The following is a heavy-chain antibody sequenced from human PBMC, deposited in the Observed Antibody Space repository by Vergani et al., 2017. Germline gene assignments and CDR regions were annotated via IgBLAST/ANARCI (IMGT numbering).Heavy chain of an antibody. D-gene: IGHD3-22*01. CDR3: ARRKYYYDSSGYYYYYYYEMDV. J-gene: IGHJ6*02. CDR2: IYPGDSDT. Sequence: EVQLVQSGAEVKKPGESLKISCKGSGYSFTSYWIGWVRQMPGKGLEWMGIIYPGDSDTRYSTSFQGQVTIPADRSISTAYLQWSSLKASDTAMYYCARRKYYYDSSGYYYYYYYEMDVWGQGTTVTVSS. CDR1: GYSFTSYW. V-gene: IGHV5-51*01.